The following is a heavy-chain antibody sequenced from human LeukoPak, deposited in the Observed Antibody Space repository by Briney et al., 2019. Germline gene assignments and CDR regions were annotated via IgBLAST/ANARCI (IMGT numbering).Heavy chain of an antibody. Sequence: PGGSLRLSCAASGFTFSNYAMHWVRKAPGKGLEWVAVISYDGSNKYYADSVKGRFTISRDNSKNTLYLQMNSLRAEDTAVYYCAKGQAVAGTDYYYGMDVWGQGTTVTVSS. CDR1: GFTFSNYA. D-gene: IGHD6-19*01. V-gene: IGHV3-30*04. CDR2: ISYDGSNK. CDR3: AKGQAVAGTDYYYGMDV. J-gene: IGHJ6*02.